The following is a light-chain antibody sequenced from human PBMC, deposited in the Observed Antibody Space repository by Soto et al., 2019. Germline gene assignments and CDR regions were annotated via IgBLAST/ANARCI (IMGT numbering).Light chain of an antibody. CDR2: RAS. J-gene: IGKJ1*01. Sequence: EIVLTQSPGTLSLSPGERATLSCRASQSVSNNYLAWYQQKPGQAPRLLIYRASSRATGIPDRFSGSGSGTDFALPISRLEPEDFAVYYCQQYVTTPLTFGEGTKVEIK. V-gene: IGKV3-20*01. CDR3: QQYVTTPLT. CDR1: QSVSNNY.